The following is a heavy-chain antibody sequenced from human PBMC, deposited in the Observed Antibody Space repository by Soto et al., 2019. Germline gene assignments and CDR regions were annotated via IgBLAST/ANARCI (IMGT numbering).Heavy chain of an antibody. Sequence: QVQLVQSGAEVKKPGSSVKVSCKASGGTFSSYTISWVRQAPGQGLEWMGRIIPILGIANYAQKFQGRVTITADKSTGAAYMELSSLSTEDAPVYYCGVNEEETNWFDPWGQGTLVTVSS. CDR3: GVNEEETNWFDP. V-gene: IGHV1-69*02. CDR2: IIPILGIA. D-gene: IGHD1-1*01. J-gene: IGHJ5*02. CDR1: GGTFSSYT.